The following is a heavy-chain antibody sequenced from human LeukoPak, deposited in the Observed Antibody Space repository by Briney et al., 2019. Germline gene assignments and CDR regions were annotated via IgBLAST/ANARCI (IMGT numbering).Heavy chain of an antibody. CDR1: GFTFSSYS. CDR2: ISSSSSYI. D-gene: IGHD1-26*01. V-gene: IGHV3-21*01. Sequence: GGSLRLSCAASGFTFSSYSMNWVRQAPGKGLEWVSSISSSSSYIYYADSVKGRFTISRDNAKNSLYLQMNSLRAEDTAVYYCAREGGSSNPYFDYWGQGTLVTVSS. J-gene: IGHJ4*02. CDR3: AREGGSSNPYFDY.